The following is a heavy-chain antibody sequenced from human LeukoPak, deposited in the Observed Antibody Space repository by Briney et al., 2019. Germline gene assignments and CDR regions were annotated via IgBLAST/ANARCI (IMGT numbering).Heavy chain of an antibody. D-gene: IGHD3-22*01. CDR2: IYHSGST. CDR1: GGSITSGTYN. CDR3: ASQPYYDSSGYYFY. Sequence: PSETLSLTCTVSGGSITSGTYNWGWIRQPPGKGLEWIGSIYHSGSTFYNPSLKSRVTISINTSKNQFSLKLSSVTAADTAVYYCASQPYYDSSGYYFYGGQGTLVTVSS. V-gene: IGHV4-39*01. J-gene: IGHJ4*02.